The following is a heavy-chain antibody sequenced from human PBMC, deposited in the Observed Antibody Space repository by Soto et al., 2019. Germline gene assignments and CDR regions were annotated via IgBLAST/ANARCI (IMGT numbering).Heavy chain of an antibody. CDR2: IKSRTDGGTT. J-gene: IGHJ4*02. V-gene: IGHV3-15*07. Sequence: EVQLVESGGGLVKPGGSLRLSCAASGFTFTNAWINWVRQAPGRGREWVGRIKSRTDGGTTDYAAPVKGRFTISRDDSKNTLYLQMNSLKTEDTALYYCTTTNSDRKGDCWGQGTLVTVSS. CDR3: TTTNSDRKGDC. D-gene: IGHD1-26*01. CDR1: GFTFTNAW.